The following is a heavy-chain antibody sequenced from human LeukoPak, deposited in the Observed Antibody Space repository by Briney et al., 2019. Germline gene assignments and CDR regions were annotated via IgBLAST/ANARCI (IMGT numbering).Heavy chain of an antibody. Sequence: SETLSFTCAVYGGSFSGYYWSWIRQPPGKGLEWIGEINHSGSTNYNPSLKSRVTISVDTSKNRFSLNLSSVTAADTAVYYCARVDSSNWYDSRGYFDYWGQGTLVTVSS. CDR2: INHSGST. J-gene: IGHJ4*02. CDR1: GGSFSGYY. V-gene: IGHV4-34*01. D-gene: IGHD6-13*01. CDR3: ARVDSSNWYDSRGYFDY.